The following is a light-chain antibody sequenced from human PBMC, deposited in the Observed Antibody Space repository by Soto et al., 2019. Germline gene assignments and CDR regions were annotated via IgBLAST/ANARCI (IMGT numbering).Light chain of an antibody. Sequence: DVEVTPSSSTPSASVADRVTITCRASQTISSWLAWYQQKPGKAPKLLIYKASTLKSGVPSRFSGSGSGTEFTLTISSLQPDDFATYYCQHYNSYSEAFGQGTKVDIK. CDR1: QTISSW. CDR2: KAS. V-gene: IGKV1-5*03. CDR3: QHYNSYSEA. J-gene: IGKJ1*01.